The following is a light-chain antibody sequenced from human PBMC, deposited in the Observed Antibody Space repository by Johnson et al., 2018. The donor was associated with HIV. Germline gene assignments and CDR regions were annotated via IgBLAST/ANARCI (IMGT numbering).Light chain of an antibody. J-gene: IGLJ1*01. V-gene: IGLV1-51*01. Sequence: QSVLTQPPSVSAAPGQKVTISCSGTSSNVGNNYVSWYQQFPGTAPKLLIYDNNKRPSGIPDRFSGSKSGPSATLGITGLQTGDEADYYFGTWDRRLLSYNYGFGSGSKVTVL. CDR3: GTWDRRLLSYNYG. CDR1: SSNVGNNY. CDR2: DNN.